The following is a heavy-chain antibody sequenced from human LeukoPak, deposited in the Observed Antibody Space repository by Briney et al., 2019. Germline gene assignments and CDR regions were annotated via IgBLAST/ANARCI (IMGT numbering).Heavy chain of an antibody. CDR2: INHSGST. D-gene: IGHD5-24*01. J-gene: IGHJ4*02. Sequence: SETVSLTCAVYGGSFSGYYWSWIRQPPGKGLEWIGEINHSGSTNYNPSLKSRVTISVDTSKNQFSLKLSSVTAADTAVYYCARRWLHRKGFDYWGQGTLVTVSS. CDR3: ARRWLHRKGFDY. V-gene: IGHV4-34*01. CDR1: GGSFSGYY.